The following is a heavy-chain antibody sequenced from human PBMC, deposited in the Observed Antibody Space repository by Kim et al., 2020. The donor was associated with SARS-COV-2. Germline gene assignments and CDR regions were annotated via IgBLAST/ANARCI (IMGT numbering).Heavy chain of an antibody. CDR1: GYSFPNYW. Sequence: GESLKISCKGSGYSFPNYWIGWVRQMPGKGLEWMGIIYPGNSDTRYSPSFQGQVTISADKSISTAYLQWSSLKASDTAMYFCARRGCGNDCYSDFWGQGTLVTVSS. J-gene: IGHJ4*02. D-gene: IGHD2-21*02. CDR2: IYPGNSDT. CDR3: ARRGCGNDCYSDF. V-gene: IGHV5-51*01.